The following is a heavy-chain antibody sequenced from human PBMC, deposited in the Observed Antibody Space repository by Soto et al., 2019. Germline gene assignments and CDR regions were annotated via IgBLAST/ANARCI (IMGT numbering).Heavy chain of an antibody. CDR2: INHSGST. D-gene: IGHD3-10*01. V-gene: IGHV4-34*01. CDR3: ARGGRVLLWFGAPNTIDY. CDR1: GGSFSVYY. Sequence: WETLSLTCAVYGGSFSVYYWSWIRHAPGKGLEWIGEINHSGSTNYNPSLKSRVTISVDTTKNQFSLKLSSVTAADTAVYYCARGGRVLLWFGAPNTIDYWGQGTLVTVSS. J-gene: IGHJ4*02.